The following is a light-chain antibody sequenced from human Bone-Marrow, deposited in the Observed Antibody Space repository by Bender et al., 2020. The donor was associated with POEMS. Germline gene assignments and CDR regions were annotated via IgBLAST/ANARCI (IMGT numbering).Light chain of an antibody. CDR2: EVS. CDR3: SSYAGSNNWV. CDR1: SSDVGGYDH. J-gene: IGLJ3*02. Sequence: QSALTQPASVSGSPGQSITISCTGTSSDVGGYDHVSWYQQHPGNAPKLMMYEVSERPSGVPDRFSGSKSGNTASLTVSGLQAEDEADYYCSSYAGSNNWVFGGGTKVTVL. V-gene: IGLV2-8*01.